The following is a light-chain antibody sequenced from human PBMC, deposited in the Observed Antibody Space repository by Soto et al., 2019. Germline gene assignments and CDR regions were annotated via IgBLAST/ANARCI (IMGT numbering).Light chain of an antibody. Sequence: EIVLTQSPGTLSLSPGERATLFCRASQTVRNNYLAWYQQRPGQAPRLLIYAASSRETGIPARFSGSGSGTDYTLTISRLEPEDFALYYCQQYTGSPRAFGQGTKVDIK. CDR2: AAS. J-gene: IGKJ1*01. CDR3: QQYTGSPRA. V-gene: IGKV3-20*01. CDR1: QTVRNNY.